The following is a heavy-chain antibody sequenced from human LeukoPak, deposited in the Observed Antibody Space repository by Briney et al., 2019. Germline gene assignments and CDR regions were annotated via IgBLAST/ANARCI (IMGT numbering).Heavy chain of an antibody. Sequence: GGSLRLSCAASGFTFSSYAMSWVRQAPGKGLEWVSAISGSDGSTYYADSVKGRFTISRDNSKNTLYLQMNSLRAEDTAVYYCAKEGKYQLLFRNYYFDYWGQGTLVTVSS. CDR3: AKEGKYQLLFRNYYFDY. CDR2: ISGSDGST. CDR1: GFTFSSYA. V-gene: IGHV3-23*01. J-gene: IGHJ4*02. D-gene: IGHD2-2*01.